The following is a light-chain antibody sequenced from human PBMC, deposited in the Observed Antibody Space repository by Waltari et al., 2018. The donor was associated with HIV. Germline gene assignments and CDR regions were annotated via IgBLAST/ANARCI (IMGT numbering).Light chain of an antibody. V-gene: IGKV1-NL1*01. CDR1: QGITNS. CDR3: QQYYSTRPLT. CDR2: GAS. Sequence: DIQMTQSPSSLSASVGDRVTITCRASQGITNSLAWYQQEPGKAPKLLLYGASRLESGVPSRFSGSGSGTDYTLTISNLQPEDFANYYCQQYYSTRPLTFGGGTKVEIK. J-gene: IGKJ4*01.